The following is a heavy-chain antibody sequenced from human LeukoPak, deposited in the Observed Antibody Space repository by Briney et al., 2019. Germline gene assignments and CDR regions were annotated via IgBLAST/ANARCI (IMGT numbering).Heavy chain of an antibody. V-gene: IGHV4-39*01. J-gene: IGHJ4*02. CDR3: ARYPLRRARPYYFDY. CDR1: GGSISSSSYY. CDR2: IYYSEST. Sequence: PSETLSLTCTVSGGSISSSSYYWGWIRQPPGKGLEWIRSIYYSESTYYNPSLKSRVTISVDTSKNQFSLKLSSVTAADTAVYYCARYPLRRARPYYFDYWGQGTLVTVSS.